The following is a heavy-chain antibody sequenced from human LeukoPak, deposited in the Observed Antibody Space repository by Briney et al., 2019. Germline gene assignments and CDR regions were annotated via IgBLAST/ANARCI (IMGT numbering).Heavy chain of an antibody. Sequence: PGGSLRLSCAASGFTFDDYGVSWVRQAPGKGLEWVSGINWNGGSTGYADSVKGRFTISRDNAKNSLYLRMNSLRAEDTALYYCARVVVVVPAADVGYFDYWGQGTLVTVSS. CDR2: INWNGGST. CDR3: ARVVVVVPAADVGYFDY. D-gene: IGHD2-2*01. CDR1: GFTFDDYG. J-gene: IGHJ4*02. V-gene: IGHV3-20*04.